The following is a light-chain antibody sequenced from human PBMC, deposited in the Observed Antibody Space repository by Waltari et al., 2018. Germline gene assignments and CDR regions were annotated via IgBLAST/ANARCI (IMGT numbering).Light chain of an antibody. CDR1: RRSVCTYKF. J-gene: IGLJ2*01. V-gene: IGLV2-14*03. CDR3: NSYTTSGTVV. CDR2: DAT. Sequence: QSALTQPASVSGSPGPSITTSCAGTRRSVCTYKFVPWYHQHPGKVPKLIIYDATDRPSGVSSRFSGSKSGNTASLTISGLQAEDEGDYYCNSYTTSGTVVFGGGTKLTVL.